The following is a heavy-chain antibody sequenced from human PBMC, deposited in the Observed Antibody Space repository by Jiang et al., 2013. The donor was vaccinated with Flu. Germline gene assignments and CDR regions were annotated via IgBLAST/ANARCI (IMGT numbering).Heavy chain of an antibody. CDR3: ATPWGNWYFDL. CDR1: GYSISGGYY. CDR2: IYHSGSI. J-gene: IGHJ2*01. Sequence: LTCAVSGYSISGGYYWGWIRQPPGKGLEWIGNIYHSGSIYYNPSLKSRVTISVDTSKNQFSLKLRSVTAADTAVYYCATPWGNWYFDLWGRGTLVTVSS. V-gene: IGHV4-38-2*01. D-gene: IGHD7-27*01.